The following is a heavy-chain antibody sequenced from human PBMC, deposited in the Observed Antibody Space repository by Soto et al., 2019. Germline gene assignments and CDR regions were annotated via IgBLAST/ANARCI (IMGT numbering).Heavy chain of an antibody. CDR1: GLSLSNARMG. D-gene: IGHD3-9*01. V-gene: IGHV2-26*01. J-gene: IGHJ5*02. CDR2: ICSNYDN. CDR3: ARIQLPAPLILSSYYHWFDP. Sequence: SGPTLVNPTDALTLTCTVSGLSLSNARMGVGWIRQPQGKALEGLALICSNYDNSYSTSIQTRLTISNDTSKTHVILTITNMDPVNTATYYCARIQLPAPLILSSYYHWFDPWGQGTLVTVSS.